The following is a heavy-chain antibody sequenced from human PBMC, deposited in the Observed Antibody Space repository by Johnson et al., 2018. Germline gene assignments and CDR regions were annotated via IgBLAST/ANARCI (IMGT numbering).Heavy chain of an antibody. Sequence: VQLVESGGGLVQPGGSLRLSCAASGFTFSSYAMSWVRQAPGKGLEWVSAISGSGGSTYYADSVKGRFTISRDNSQNTPYLQMNSLRAEAQAVEYCAKEGDQLVKYYYYGMDVWGQGTTVTVSS. CDR2: ISGSGGST. V-gene: IGHV3-23*04. CDR1: GFTFSSYA. D-gene: IGHD2-2*01. J-gene: IGHJ6*02. CDR3: AKEGDQLVKYYYYGMDV.